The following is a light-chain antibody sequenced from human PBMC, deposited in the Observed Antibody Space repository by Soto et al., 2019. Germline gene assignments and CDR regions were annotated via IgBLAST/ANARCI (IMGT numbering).Light chain of an antibody. CDR1: QSISNW. CDR3: QQYNSYSWM. V-gene: IGKV1-5*03. J-gene: IGKJ1*01. CDR2: KAS. Sequence: DIQMTQSPSTLSTSVGDRVTITCRASQSISNWLAWYQQKPGKAPKLLIYKASSLESGVPSRFSGSGSGTEFTLTISSRQPDDFATYYCQQYNSYSWMFGQGTKVEIK.